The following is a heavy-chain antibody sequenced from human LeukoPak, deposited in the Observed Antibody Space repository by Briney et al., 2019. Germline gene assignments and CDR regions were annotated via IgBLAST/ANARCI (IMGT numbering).Heavy chain of an antibody. J-gene: IGHJ3*02. CDR2: INHSGST. CDR3: ARDANYYDSSGYSMDAFDI. V-gene: IGHV4-34*01. D-gene: IGHD3-22*01. Sequence: SETLSLACAVYGGSFSGYYWSWIRQPPGKGLEWIGEINHSGSTNYNLSLKSRVTISVDTSKNQFSLKLSSVTAADTAVYYCARDANYYDSSGYSMDAFDIWGQGTMVTVSS. CDR1: GGSFSGYY.